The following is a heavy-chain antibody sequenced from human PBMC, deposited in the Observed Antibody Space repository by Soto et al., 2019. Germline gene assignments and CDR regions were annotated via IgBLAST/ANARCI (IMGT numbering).Heavy chain of an antibody. CDR3: AKDKRFLDY. CDR2: IGTAGDT. CDR1: GFTFSSYD. Sequence: PGGSLRLSCAASGFTFSSYDMHWVRQATGKGLEWVSAIGTAGDTYYADSVKGRFSISRDNSKNTLYLQMNSLRAEDTAVYYCAKDKRFLDYWGQGTLVTVSS. V-gene: IGHV3-13*01. D-gene: IGHD3-3*01. J-gene: IGHJ4*02.